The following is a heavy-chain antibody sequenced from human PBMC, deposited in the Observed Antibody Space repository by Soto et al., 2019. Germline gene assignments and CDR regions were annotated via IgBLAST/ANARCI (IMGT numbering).Heavy chain of an antibody. CDR2: VHYSGNT. V-gene: IGHV4-38-2*02. CDR3: ARQDRVVAEGRWFDP. J-gene: IGHJ5*02. D-gene: IGHD2-15*01. Sequence: TLSLTCTVSGYSISSGYHWAWIRQPPGKGLEWLGSVHYSGNTYYNPSLKSRLTISVDKSKNQFSLNLSSVTAAGTAVYYCARQDRVVAEGRWFDPWGQGTLVTVSS. CDR1: GYSISSGYH.